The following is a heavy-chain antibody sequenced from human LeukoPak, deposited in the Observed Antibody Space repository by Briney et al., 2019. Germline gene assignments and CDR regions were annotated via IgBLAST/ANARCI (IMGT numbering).Heavy chain of an antibody. CDR1: GFTFSSFA. V-gene: IGHV3-23*01. CDR2: VSGSAGTT. CDR3: AKNRGHCVDGVCHNYYYMDV. D-gene: IGHD2-8*02. J-gene: IGHJ6*03. Sequence: PGGSLRLSCAASGFTFSSFAMTWVRQAPGKGLEWVSTVSGSAGTTGYADSVKGRFTISRDNLKNTLYLQMNGLRAEDTAVYYCAKNRGHCVDGVCHNYYYMDVWGRGTTVTVSS.